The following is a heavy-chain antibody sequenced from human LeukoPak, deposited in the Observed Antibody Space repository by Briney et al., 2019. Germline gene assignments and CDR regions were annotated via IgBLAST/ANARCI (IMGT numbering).Heavy chain of an antibody. Sequence: GGSLRLSCAASGFTFCDYYMSWIREASGEGLVWVSYISSSGSTLYYADSVKGRFIIRRVNAKDLLDLQMNSLRAEDTAVYYCARDRDSSSSYNWFAPWGQGTLVTVSS. CDR2: ISSSGSTL. CDR3: ARDRDSSSSYNWFAP. CDR1: GFTFCDYY. V-gene: IGHV3-11*01. J-gene: IGHJ5*02. D-gene: IGHD6-6*01.